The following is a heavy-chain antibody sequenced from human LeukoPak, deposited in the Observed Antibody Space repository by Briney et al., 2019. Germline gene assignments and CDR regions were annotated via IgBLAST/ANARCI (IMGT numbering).Heavy chain of an antibody. V-gene: IGHV4-39*01. D-gene: IGHD5/OR15-5a*01. J-gene: IGHJ6*03. CDR1: GGSIRTTNYY. CDR3: ARQVSDYYYYYIDV. Sequence: PSETLSLTCTVSGGSIRTTNYYWDWIRQPPGKGLEWIGSIYYSETTYYNSSLKSRVTISIDTSKNQFSLRLNSVTAADTAVYYCARQVSDYYYYYIDVWGKGTTVIVSS. CDR2: IYYSETT.